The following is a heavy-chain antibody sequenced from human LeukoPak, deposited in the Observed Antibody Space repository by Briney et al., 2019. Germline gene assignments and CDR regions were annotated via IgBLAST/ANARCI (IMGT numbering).Heavy chain of an antibody. V-gene: IGHV1-69*13. D-gene: IGHD3-9*01. J-gene: IGHJ4*02. CDR3: AREPSDILTGYPYFDY. CDR2: IIPTFGTA. Sequence: ASVKVSCKASGGTFSSYAISWVRQAPGQGLEWMGGIIPTFGTANYAQKFQGRVTITADESTSTAYMELSSLRSEDTAVYYCAREPSDILTGYPYFDYWGQGTLVTVSS. CDR1: GGTFSSYA.